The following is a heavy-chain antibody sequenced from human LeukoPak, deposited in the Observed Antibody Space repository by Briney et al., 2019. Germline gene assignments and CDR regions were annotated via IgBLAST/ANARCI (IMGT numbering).Heavy chain of an antibody. V-gene: IGHV1-18*01. CDR1: GYTFINYG. CDR2: ISAYNSAYNGNT. D-gene: IGHD3-10*01. CDR3: AREYGSGSYTGIDY. J-gene: IGHJ4*02. Sequence: GASVKVSFKASGYTFINYGITWVRQAPGQGLEWMGWISAYNSAYNGNTQYAQKLQGRDTMTTDTSTNPGYMELRSLRSDDTAVYYCAREYGSGSYTGIDYWGQGTLVTVSS.